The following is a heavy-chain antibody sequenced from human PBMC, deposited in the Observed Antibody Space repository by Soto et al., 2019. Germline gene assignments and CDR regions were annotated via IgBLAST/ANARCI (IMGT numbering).Heavy chain of an antibody. Sequence: VESLKISCKGSGYSFTSYWIGWVRQMPGKGLEWMGIIYPGDSDTRYSPSFQGQVTISADKSISTAYLQWSSLKASDTAMSYCARQISNVRYYHEAMAGWGQGTTVTV. D-gene: IGHD3-9*01. CDR2: IYPGDSDT. CDR1: GYSFTSYW. CDR3: ARQISNVRYYHEAMAG. J-gene: IGHJ6*02. V-gene: IGHV5-51*01.